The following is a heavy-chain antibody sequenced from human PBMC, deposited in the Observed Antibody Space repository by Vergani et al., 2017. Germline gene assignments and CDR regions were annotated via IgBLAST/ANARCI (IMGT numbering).Heavy chain of an antibody. CDR3: AKDLDTSSGGGWFDP. Sequence: EVQLDESGGGLVLPGRSLRLSCVASGFTSAGYSMHWVRQAPGKGLEWVSGISWNSNSIGYADSVKGRFTISRANAKNSLYLQMNSLRAEDTALYYCAKDLDTSSGGGWFDPWGQGTLVTVSS. D-gene: IGHD6-6*01. J-gene: IGHJ5*02. V-gene: IGHV3-9*02. CDR1: GFTSAGYS. CDR2: ISWNSNSI.